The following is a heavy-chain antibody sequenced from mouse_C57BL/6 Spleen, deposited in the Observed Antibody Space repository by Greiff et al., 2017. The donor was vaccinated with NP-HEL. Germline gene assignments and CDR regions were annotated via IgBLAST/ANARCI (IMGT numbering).Heavy chain of an antibody. CDR1: GYAFSSSW. D-gene: IGHD2-3*01. J-gene: IGHJ3*01. Sequence: VQLQQSGPELVKPGASVKISCKASGYAFSSSWMNWVKQRPGKGLEWIGRIYPGDGDTNYNGKFKGKATLTADKSSSTAYMQLSSLTSEDSAVYFCARRLYDGYYLAYWGQGTLVTVSA. CDR3: ARRLYDGYYLAY. CDR2: IYPGDGDT. V-gene: IGHV1-82*01.